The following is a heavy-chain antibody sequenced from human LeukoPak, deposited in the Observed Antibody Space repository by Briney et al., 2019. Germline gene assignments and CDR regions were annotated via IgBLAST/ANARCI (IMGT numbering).Heavy chain of an antibody. CDR1: GFTVSSNY. Sequence: PGGSLRLSCAASGFTVSSNYMSWVRQAPGKGLEWVSVIYSGGSTYYADSVKGRFTISRDNSKHTLYLQMNSLRAEDTAVYYCAKLAPLYKPHYFDYWGQGTLVTVSS. V-gene: IGHV3-53*01. CDR3: AKLAPLYKPHYFDY. J-gene: IGHJ4*02. D-gene: IGHD3-16*02. CDR2: IYSGGST.